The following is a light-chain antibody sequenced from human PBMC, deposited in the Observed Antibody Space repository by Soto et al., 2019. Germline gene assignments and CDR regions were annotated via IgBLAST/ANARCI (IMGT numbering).Light chain of an antibody. V-gene: IGKV3-11*01. J-gene: IGKJ1*01. CDR1: QSVSSY. Sequence: EIVLTQSPATLSLSPGERATLSCRASQSVSSYLAWYQQKPGQAPRLLIYGASTRAAGIPARFSGSGSGTDFTLTINSLQPEDFATYYCQQSYSAPRTFGQGTKVDIK. CDR2: GAS. CDR3: QQSYSAPRT.